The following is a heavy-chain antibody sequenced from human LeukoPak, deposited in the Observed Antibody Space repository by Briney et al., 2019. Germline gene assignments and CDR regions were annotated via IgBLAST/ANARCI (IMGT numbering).Heavy chain of an antibody. V-gene: IGHV4-4*07. CDR2: IYTSGST. CDR3: ASAELSIAAAPPKY. J-gene: IGHJ4*02. CDR1: GGSISSYY. Sequence: SETLSLTCTVSGGSISSYYWSWIRQPAGKGLEWIGRIYTSGSTNYNPSLKSRVNISVDTSKNQFSLKLSSVTAADTAVYYCASAELSIAAAPPKYWGQGTLVTVSS. D-gene: IGHD6-13*01.